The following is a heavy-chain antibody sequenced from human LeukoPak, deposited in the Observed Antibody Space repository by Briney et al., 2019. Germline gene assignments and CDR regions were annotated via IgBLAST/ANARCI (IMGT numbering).Heavy chain of an antibody. CDR1: GFTFSSYA. CDR3: ARDYGDYDAALDY. Sequence: PGGSLRLSCAASGFTFSSYAMSWVRQAPGKGLEWVSSISSSSSYIYYADSVKGRFTISRDNAKNSLYLQMNSLRAEDTAVYYCARDYGDYDAALDYWGQGTLVTVSS. CDR2: ISSSSSYI. D-gene: IGHD4-17*01. J-gene: IGHJ4*02. V-gene: IGHV3-21*01.